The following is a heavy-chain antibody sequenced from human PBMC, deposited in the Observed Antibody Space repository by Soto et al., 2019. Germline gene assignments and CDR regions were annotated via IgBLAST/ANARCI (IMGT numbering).Heavy chain of an antibody. V-gene: IGHV1-46*01. J-gene: IGHJ4*02. CDR3: ARGGHVVVVTAAFDY. D-gene: IGHD2-21*02. CDR2: INPSGGHT. Sequence: QVQLMQSGAEVKKPGASVKVSCKASGNTFANYYILSVRQAPGQGLKWMGTINPSGGHTTCAQKFLRRVTMTRDSSTSTLCMELTSLRSETSAVYYCARGGHVVVVTAAFDYWGQGTLVTVSS. CDR1: GNTFANYY.